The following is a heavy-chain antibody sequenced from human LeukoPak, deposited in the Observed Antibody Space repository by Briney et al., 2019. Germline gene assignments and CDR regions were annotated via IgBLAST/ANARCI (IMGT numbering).Heavy chain of an antibody. CDR2: ISSSGSTI. CDR3: AKELWYSSSWYVPYFDY. J-gene: IGHJ4*02. D-gene: IGHD6-13*01. CDR1: GFTFSSYE. V-gene: IGHV3-48*03. Sequence: PGGSLRLSCAASGFTFSSYEMNWVRQAPGKGLEWVSYISSSGSTIYYADSVKGRFTISRDNAKNSLYLQMNSLRAEDTAVYYCAKELWYSSSWYVPYFDYWGQGTLVTVSS.